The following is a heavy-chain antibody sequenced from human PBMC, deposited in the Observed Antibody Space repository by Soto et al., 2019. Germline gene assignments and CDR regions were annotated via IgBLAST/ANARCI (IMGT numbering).Heavy chain of an antibody. D-gene: IGHD3-10*01. CDR2: IHFSGYT. V-gene: IGHV4-59*01. CDR1: GGSINGYY. CDR3: ARHYGSGSYPLDY. J-gene: IGHJ4*02. Sequence: SETLSLTCTVSGGSINGYYWSWIRQAPGKGLEWIASIHFSGYTNYNPSLKSRVTISVDTSKNQFSLNLSSVTTADTAVYYCARHYGSGSYPLDYWGQGTLVTVSS.